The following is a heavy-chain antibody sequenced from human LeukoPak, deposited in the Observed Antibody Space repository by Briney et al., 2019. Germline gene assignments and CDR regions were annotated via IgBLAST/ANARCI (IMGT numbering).Heavy chain of an antibody. V-gene: IGHV1-8*01. CDR1: GYTFTSYD. CDR3: ARAQTISQGALWSY. Sequence: ASVKVSCKASGYTFTSYDINWVRQATGQGLEWVGWMNPNSGNTGYAQKFQGRVTMTRNTSISTAYMELSSLRSEDTAVYYCARAQTISQGALWSYWGQGTLVTVSS. J-gene: IGHJ4*02. D-gene: IGHD3-10*01. CDR2: MNPNSGNT.